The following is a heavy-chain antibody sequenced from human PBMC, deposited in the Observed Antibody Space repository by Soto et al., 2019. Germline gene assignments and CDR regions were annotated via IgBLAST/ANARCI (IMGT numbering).Heavy chain of an antibody. Sequence: GGSLRLSCAASGFTFRSYAMNWVRQAPGKGLEGVAGIVGRGGITYYADSVKSRFTISRDISKNTLYLQMNGLRAEDTAVYHFANDRGDMAPDAFDIWGRGTLVTVSS. J-gene: IGHJ3*02. V-gene: IGHV3-23*01. D-gene: IGHD3-10*01. CDR1: GFTFRSYA. CDR3: ANDRGDMAPDAFDI. CDR2: IVGRGGIT.